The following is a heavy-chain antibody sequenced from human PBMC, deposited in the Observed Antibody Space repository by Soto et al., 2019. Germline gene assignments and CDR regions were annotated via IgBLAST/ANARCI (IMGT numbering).Heavy chain of an antibody. J-gene: IGHJ4*02. CDR1: GFTFSSYG. D-gene: IGHD6-19*01. V-gene: IGHV3-30*03. CDR2: ISYDGSNK. Sequence: QVQLVESGGGVVQPGRSLRLSCAASGFTFSSYGMHWVRQAPGKGLEWVAVISYDGSNKYYADSVKGRFTISRDNSKNTLYLQMSSLKAKDTAVYYCATEPGVKAVAHDYWGQGTLVTVS. CDR3: ATEPGVKAVAHDY.